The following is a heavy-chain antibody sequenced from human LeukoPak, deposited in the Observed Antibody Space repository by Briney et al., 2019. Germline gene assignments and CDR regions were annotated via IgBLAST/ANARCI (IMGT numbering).Heavy chain of an antibody. CDR3: ARGDYYDGGGRNWFDP. J-gene: IGHJ5*02. V-gene: IGHV4-4*07. CDR2: IHTSGTT. CDR1: GGSMSSYY. D-gene: IGHD3-16*01. Sequence: PSETLSLTCTVSGGSMSSYYWSFIRQPAGKGLEWIGRIHTSGTTYYNPSLKSRVTLSVDTSRNQFSLRLTSVTAADTAVYYCARGDYYDGGGRNWFDPWGQGTLGTVSS.